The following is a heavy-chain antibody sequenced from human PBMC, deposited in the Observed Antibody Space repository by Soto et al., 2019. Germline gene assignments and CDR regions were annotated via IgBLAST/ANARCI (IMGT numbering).Heavy chain of an antibody. CDR1: GYTFTSYA. CDR3: ARPDFWSGIDY. J-gene: IGHJ4*02. V-gene: IGHV1-3*05. D-gene: IGHD3-3*01. CDR2: INAGNGNT. Sequence: QVQLVQSGAEEKKPGASVKVSCKASGYTFTSYAMHWVRQAPGQRLEWMGWINAGNGNTKYSQKFQGRVTITRDTSESTAYMELSSLRSEDTAVYYCARPDFWSGIDYWGQGTLVTVSS.